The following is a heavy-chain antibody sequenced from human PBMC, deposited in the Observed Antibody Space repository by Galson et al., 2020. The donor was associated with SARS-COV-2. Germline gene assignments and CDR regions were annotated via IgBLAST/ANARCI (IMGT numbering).Heavy chain of an antibody. CDR2: IYYSGST. V-gene: IGHV4-31*03. CDR1: GGSISSGGYY. J-gene: IGHJ5*02. CDR3: ARVFKPIRQYNWFDP. Sequence: SETLSLTCTVSGGSISSGGYYWSWIRQHPGKGLEWIGYIYYSGSTYYNPSLKSRVTISVDTSKNQFSLKLSSVTAADTAVYYCARVFKPIRQYNWFDPWGQGTLVTVSS. D-gene: IGHD2-21*01.